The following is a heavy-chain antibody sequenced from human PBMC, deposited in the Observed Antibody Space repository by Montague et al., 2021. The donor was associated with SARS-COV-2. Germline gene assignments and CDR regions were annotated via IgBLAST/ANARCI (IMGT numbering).Heavy chain of an antibody. CDR3: ARDDPMTTIDY. CDR2: ISYDGSNK. J-gene: IGHJ4*02. Sequence: SLRLSCAASGFTFSSYAMHWVRQAPGKGLEWVAVISYDGSNKYYADSVKGRFTISRDNSKNTLYLQMNSLRAEDTAVYYCARDDPMTTIDYWGQGTLVTVSS. CDR1: GFTFSSYA. V-gene: IGHV3-30*04. D-gene: IGHD4-17*01.